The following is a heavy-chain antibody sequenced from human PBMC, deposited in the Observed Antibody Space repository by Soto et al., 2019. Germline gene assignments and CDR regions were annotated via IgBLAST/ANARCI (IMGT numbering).Heavy chain of an antibody. V-gene: IGHV4-61*08. CDR1: GGSVSSGGSF. CDR2: ISYSGNT. D-gene: IGHD1-1*01. Sequence: QVQLQASGPGLEKPSETLSLSCTVSGGSVSSGGSFWTWIRQPPGKGLEWIGYISYSGNTNYNSSLKSRVTISVDTSKQQFSLKLISVTAADTAVYYCARGQNWNYDSWGQGTLVTVSS. CDR3: ARGQNWNYDS. J-gene: IGHJ4*02.